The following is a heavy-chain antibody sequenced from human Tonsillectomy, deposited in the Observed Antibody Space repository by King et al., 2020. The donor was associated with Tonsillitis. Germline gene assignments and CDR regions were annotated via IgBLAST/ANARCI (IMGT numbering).Heavy chain of an antibody. V-gene: IGHV1-69*09. J-gene: IGHJ1*01. CDR2: IIPTLDIA. D-gene: IGHD2-15*01. CDR1: GGTFNNYA. CDR3: ARDREYCSGASCFGYFQH. Sequence: QLVQSGAEVKKPGSSVKVSCKASGGTFNNYAINWVRQAPGQGLEWMGRIIPTLDIANYAQKFQGRVTITADTSTSTAYMELRSLRSEDTAMYYCARDREYCSGASCFGYFQHWGQGTLVTVSS.